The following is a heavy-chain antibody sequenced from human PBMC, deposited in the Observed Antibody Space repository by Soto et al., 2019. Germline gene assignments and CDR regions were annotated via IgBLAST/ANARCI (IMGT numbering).Heavy chain of an antibody. CDR3: ARDVSIAAAGEVPGYYYYGMDV. Sequence: PSETLSLTCTVSGGSISSGDYYWSWIRQHPGKGLEWIGYIYYSGSTYYNPSLKSRVTISVDTSKNQFSLKLSSVTAADTAMYYCARDVSIAAAGEVPGYYYYGMDVWGQGTTVTVSS. CDR2: IYYSGST. V-gene: IGHV4-31*03. CDR1: GGSISSGDYY. D-gene: IGHD6-13*01. J-gene: IGHJ6*02.